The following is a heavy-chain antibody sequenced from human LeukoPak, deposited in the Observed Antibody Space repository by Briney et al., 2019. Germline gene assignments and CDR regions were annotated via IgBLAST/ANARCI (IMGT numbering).Heavy chain of an antibody. CDR1: GGSIGSYY. CDR3: ARHVGIHLWSLYFDY. J-gene: IGHJ4*02. D-gene: IGHD5-18*01. V-gene: IGHV4-59*08. Sequence: PSETLSLTCIVFGGSIGSYYWSWIRQPPGKGLEWIGYIYSSGSTDYNPSLKSRATISLDTSNHQFSLKLISVTAADTAVYYCARHVGIHLWSLYFDYWGQGSLVTVSS. CDR2: IYSSGST.